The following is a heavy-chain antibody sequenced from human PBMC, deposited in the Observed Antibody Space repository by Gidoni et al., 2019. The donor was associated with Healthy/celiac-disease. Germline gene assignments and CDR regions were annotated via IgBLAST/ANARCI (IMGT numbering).Heavy chain of an antibody. CDR3: ARDMGLFNSITMIVVVINFYY. CDR1: GGSNSSSTW. Sequence: QVQLQESGPGLVKPSGTLSLTCAVAGGSNSSSTWWSWVRQPPGKGLEWIGEIYHSGSTNYNPSRKSRVPISVDTSKNQFSLKLSSVTAADTAVYYCARDMGLFNSITMIVVVINFYYWGQGTLVTVSS. D-gene: IGHD3-22*01. CDR2: IYHSGST. V-gene: IGHV4-4*02. J-gene: IGHJ4*02.